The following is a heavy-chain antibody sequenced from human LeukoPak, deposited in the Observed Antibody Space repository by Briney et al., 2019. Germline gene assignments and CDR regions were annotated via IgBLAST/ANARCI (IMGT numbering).Heavy chain of an antibody. J-gene: IGHJ4*02. CDR3: ARDPPAVAANTYG. CDR2: IYSGGAT. D-gene: IGHD6-6*01. V-gene: IGHV3-66*01. CDR1: GFTVSNNY. Sequence: GGSLRLSCAASGFTVSNNYMRWVRQAPGKGLEWVSLIYSGGATFYADAVKGRVTISRDGSKNTLYLQMNSVRAEDTAVYYCARDPPAVAANTYGWGQGTLVTVSS.